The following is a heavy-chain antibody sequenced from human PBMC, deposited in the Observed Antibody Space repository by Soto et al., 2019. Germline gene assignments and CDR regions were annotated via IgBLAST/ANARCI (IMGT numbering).Heavy chain of an antibody. CDR2: IDPSGIT. V-gene: IGHV4-30-2*01. J-gene: IGHJ4*02. CDR1: GGSISGGGYS. Sequence: SETLSLTCAVSGGSISGGGYSWSWIRQPPGKGLEWIGEIDPSGITNYNPSLESRVTISIDTSNSQFSLRLSSVTAADTAVYFCARAGNYDVLSGRMYYFDSWGQGTPVTVSS. D-gene: IGHD3-3*01. CDR3: ARAGNYDVLSGRMYYFDS.